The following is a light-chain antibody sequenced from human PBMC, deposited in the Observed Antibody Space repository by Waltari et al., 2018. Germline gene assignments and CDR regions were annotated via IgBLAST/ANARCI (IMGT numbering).Light chain of an antibody. J-gene: IGLJ2*01. CDR3: SSYTSSSTMV. V-gene: IGLV2-14*01. CDR2: EVS. CDR1: RSDVAGYHF. Sequence: QSALTQPASVSGSPGQSLTISCPGTRSDVAGYHFVSWYQQHPGKAPKLIIYEVSNRPSGVSNRFSASKSGTTASLTISGLQAEDEADYYCSSYTSSSTMVFGGGTKLTVL.